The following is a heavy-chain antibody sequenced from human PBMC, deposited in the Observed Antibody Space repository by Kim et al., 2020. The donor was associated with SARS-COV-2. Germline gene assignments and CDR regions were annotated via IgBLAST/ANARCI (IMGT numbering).Heavy chain of an antibody. V-gene: IGHV3-33*01. CDR1: GFTFSSYG. CDR2: IWYDGSNK. D-gene: IGHD2-2*01. Sequence: GGSLRLSCAASGFTFSSYGMHWVRQAPGKGLEWVAVIWYDGSNKYYADSVKGRFTISRDNSKNTLYLQMNSLRAEDTAVYYCVRQLLWGFFDYWGQGTLVTVSS. J-gene: IGHJ4*02. CDR3: VRQLLWGFFDY.